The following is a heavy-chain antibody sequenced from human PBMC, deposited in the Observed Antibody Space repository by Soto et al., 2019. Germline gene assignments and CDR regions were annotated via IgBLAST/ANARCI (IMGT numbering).Heavy chain of an antibody. CDR3: AKLRYFDWSSYNWFEY. CDR2: ISGSGATT. Sequence: EVQLLESGGGLVQPGGSLRLSCAASGFTFSSYAMTWVRQAPGKGLEWVSGISGSGATTSYADSVKGRFTVSRDNSKNTLYLQMNSLRVEDTAVYYCAKLRYFDWSSYNWFEYWCQGTPVTVSS. D-gene: IGHD3-9*01. J-gene: IGHJ5*01. V-gene: IGHV3-23*01. CDR1: GFTFSSYA.